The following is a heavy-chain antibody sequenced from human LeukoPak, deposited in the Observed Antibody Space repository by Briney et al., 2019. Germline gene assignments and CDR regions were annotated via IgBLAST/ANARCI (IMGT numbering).Heavy chain of an antibody. Sequence: SETLSLTCTVSGGSISDYYWSWIRQPAGKGLEWIGRIYTTGSTDYNPSLKSRVTISVDTSKNQFSLKLSSVTAADTAVYYCARVCGGDCVYYYYYGMDVWGQGTTVTVSS. J-gene: IGHJ6*02. CDR3: ARVCGGDCVYYYYYGMDV. CDR1: GGSISDYY. V-gene: IGHV4-4*07. CDR2: IYTTGST. D-gene: IGHD2-21*02.